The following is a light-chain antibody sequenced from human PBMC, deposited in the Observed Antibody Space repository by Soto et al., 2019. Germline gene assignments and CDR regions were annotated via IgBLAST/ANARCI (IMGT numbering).Light chain of an antibody. Sequence: DIQMTQSPSSLSASVGDRVTITCQASQDTNNYLNWYQHKPGKAPKLLIYDASDLETGVPSRFSGSGSGTDFTFTITNLQLEDIATYYCQQYYNFPRFGQGTKVEIK. CDR2: DAS. V-gene: IGKV1-33*01. CDR3: QQYYNFPR. CDR1: QDTNNY. J-gene: IGKJ2*01.